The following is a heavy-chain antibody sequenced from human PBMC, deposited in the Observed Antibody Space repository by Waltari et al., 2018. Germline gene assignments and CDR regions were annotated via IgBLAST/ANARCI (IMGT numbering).Heavy chain of an antibody. V-gene: IGHV3-30-3*01. Sequence: QVQLVESGGGVVQPGRSLRLSCAASGFTFSSYAMHWVRQAPGKGLEGVAVISYEGSNKYYADAVKGRFTISRDNSKNTLYLQMNSLRAEDTAVYYCARVVYYDSSGYYDYWGQGTLVTVSS. CDR1: GFTFSSYA. D-gene: IGHD3-22*01. CDR3: ARVVYYDSSGYYDY. CDR2: ISYEGSNK. J-gene: IGHJ4*02.